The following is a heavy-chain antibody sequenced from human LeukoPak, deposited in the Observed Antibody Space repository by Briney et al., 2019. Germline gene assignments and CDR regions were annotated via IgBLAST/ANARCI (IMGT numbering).Heavy chain of an antibody. D-gene: IGHD3-10*01. Sequence: KPSETLSLTCTVSGGSISSSSYYWGWIRQPPGKGLEWIGSVYYSGSTYYNPSLKSRVTISVDTSKNQFSLKLSSVTAADTAVYYCARHGYGSGIRTIDYWGQGTLVTVSS. J-gene: IGHJ4*02. CDR1: GGSISSSSYY. CDR3: ARHGYGSGIRTIDY. V-gene: IGHV4-39*01. CDR2: VYYSGST.